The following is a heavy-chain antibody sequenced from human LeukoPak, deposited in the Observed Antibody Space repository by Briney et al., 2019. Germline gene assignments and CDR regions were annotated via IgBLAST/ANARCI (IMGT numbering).Heavy chain of an antibody. CDR1: GFTFSSYS. D-gene: IGHD1-26*01. CDR2: ISSSSYI. CDR3: ARDQEVPGEDAFDI. J-gene: IGHJ3*02. Sequence: GGSLRLSCAASGFTFSSYSMNWVRQAPGKGLEWVSPISSSSYIYYADSVKGRFTISRDNAKNSLYLQMNSLRAEDTAVYYCARDQEVPGEDAFDIWGQGTMVTVSS. V-gene: IGHV3-21*01.